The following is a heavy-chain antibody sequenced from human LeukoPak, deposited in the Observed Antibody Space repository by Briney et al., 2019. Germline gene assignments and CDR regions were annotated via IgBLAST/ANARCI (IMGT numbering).Heavy chain of an antibody. D-gene: IGHD2-2*03. CDR3: AMDINGDLFHV. J-gene: IGHJ4*02. Sequence: PGRSLRLSCAASGFTFSSYSMNWVRQAPGRGLEWVSSIKYDGSATTFADSVKGRFSISTDSAKNTAYLQMNSLRVEDTAIYYCAMDINGDLFHVWGQGTLVTVSS. CDR1: GFTFSSYS. CDR2: IKYDGSAT. V-gene: IGHV3-74*01.